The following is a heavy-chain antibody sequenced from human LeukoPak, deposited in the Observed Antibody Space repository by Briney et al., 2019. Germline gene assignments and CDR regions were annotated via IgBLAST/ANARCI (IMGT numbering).Heavy chain of an antibody. CDR3: ARNLIYCSGGSCDSYNVFDI. J-gene: IGHJ3*02. CDR2: INHSGST. D-gene: IGHD2-15*01. Sequence: SETLSLTCAVYGGSFSGYYWSWIRQPPGKGLEWIGEINHSGSTNYNPSLKSRVTISVDTSKNQFSLKLSSVTAADTAVYYCARNLIYCSGGSCDSYNVFDIWGQGTMVTVSS. CDR1: GGSFSGYY. V-gene: IGHV4-34*01.